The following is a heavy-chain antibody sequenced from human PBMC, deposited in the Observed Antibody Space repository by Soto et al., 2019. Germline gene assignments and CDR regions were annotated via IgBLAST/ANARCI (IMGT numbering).Heavy chain of an antibody. D-gene: IGHD6-13*01. V-gene: IGHV3-30*18. CDR2: ISYDGSNK. CDR3: AKVAVIAAAYNWFDP. J-gene: IGHJ5*02. CDR1: GFTFSSYG. Sequence: GGSLRLYCAASGFTFSSYGMHWVRQAPGKGLEWVAVISYDGSNKYYADSVKGRFTISRDNSKNTLYLQMNSLRAEDTAVYYCAKVAVIAAAYNWFDPWGQGTLVTVSS.